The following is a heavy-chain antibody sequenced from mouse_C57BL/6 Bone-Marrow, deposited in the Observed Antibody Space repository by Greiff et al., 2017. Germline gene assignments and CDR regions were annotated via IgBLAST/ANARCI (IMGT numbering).Heavy chain of an antibody. J-gene: IGHJ4*01. CDR1: GYTFTSYW. V-gene: IGHV1-5*01. D-gene: IGHD6-1*01. Sequence: EVQLQQSGTVLARPGASVKMSCKTSGYTFTSYWMHWVKQRPGQGLEWIGAIYPGNSDTSYNQKFKGKAKLTAVPYASTAYMELSRLTNEDSAVYYCTRSARDAMDYGGQGTSVTVSS. CDR2: IYPGNSDT. CDR3: TRSARDAMDY.